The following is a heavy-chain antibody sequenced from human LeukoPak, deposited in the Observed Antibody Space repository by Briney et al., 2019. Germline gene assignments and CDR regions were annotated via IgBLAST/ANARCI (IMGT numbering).Heavy chain of an antibody. V-gene: IGHV4-38-2*02. CDR1: GYSISSGYY. D-gene: IGHD3-16*02. Sequence: PSETLSLTCTVSGYSISSGYYWSWIRQPPGKGLEWIGEINHSGSTNYNPSLKSRVTISVDTSKNQFSLKLSSVTAADTAVYYCARGPHSTPYDYVWGSYRPFHYWGQGTLVTVSS. J-gene: IGHJ4*02. CDR3: ARGPHSTPYDYVWGSYRPFHY. CDR2: INHSGST.